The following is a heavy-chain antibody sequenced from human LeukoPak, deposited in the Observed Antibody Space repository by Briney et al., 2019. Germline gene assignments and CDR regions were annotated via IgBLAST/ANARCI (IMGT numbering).Heavy chain of an antibody. Sequence: ASQTLSLTCAVSGASISSGGYSWNWIRQPPGKGLEWIGCIYHSGSTYYNPSLKSRVTMSVDRSKNQFSLKLSSVTAADTAVYYCASYYYDSSGYFDYWGQGTLVTVSS. D-gene: IGHD3-22*01. CDR3: ASYYYDSSGYFDY. CDR2: IYHSGST. J-gene: IGHJ4*02. V-gene: IGHV4-30-2*01. CDR1: GASISSGGYS.